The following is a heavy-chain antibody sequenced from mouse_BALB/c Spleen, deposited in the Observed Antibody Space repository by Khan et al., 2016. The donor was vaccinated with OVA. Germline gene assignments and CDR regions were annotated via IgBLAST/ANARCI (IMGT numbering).Heavy chain of an antibody. CDR3: GDHDRSSAWFTY. J-gene: IGHJ3*01. CDR2: IDPSTDYT. D-gene: IGHD1-3*01. Sequence: QVHVKQSGAELAKPGASVKMSCKASGYTFTSYWMHWVKQRPGQGLEWIGYIDPSTDYTEYNQKFRDKATLTVDKSSTTVYMQLTSLTSEDSAVYYCGDHDRSSAWFTYWGQGTLVTVSA. V-gene: IGHV1-7*01. CDR1: GYTFTSYW.